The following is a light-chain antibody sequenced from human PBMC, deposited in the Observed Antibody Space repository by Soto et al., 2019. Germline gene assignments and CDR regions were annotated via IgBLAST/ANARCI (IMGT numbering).Light chain of an antibody. CDR1: QSVNRY. V-gene: IGKV3-11*01. CDR3: QQRSNWPPGYT. J-gene: IGKJ2*01. CDR2: DAS. Sequence: EIVLTQSPATLSLSPGEGATLSCRASQSVNRYLAWYQQKPGQAPRLLIYDASSRAIGTPARFIGSGSGTDFRLTISSLEPEDSAVYYCQQRSNWPPGYTFGQGTKLQIK.